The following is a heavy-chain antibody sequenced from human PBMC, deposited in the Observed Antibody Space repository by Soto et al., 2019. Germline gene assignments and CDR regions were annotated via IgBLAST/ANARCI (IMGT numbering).Heavy chain of an antibody. J-gene: IGHJ3*02. Sequence: QVQLVESGGGLVKPGGSLRLSCAASGFTFSDYYMSWIRQAPGKGLGWVSYIGSSSSYTNYADSVKGRFTISRDNAKNSLYLQMNSLRAEDTAVYYCARDADILTGSDAFDIWGQGTMVTVSS. V-gene: IGHV3-11*05. CDR1: GFTFSDYY. CDR3: ARDADILTGSDAFDI. CDR2: IGSSSSYT. D-gene: IGHD3-9*01.